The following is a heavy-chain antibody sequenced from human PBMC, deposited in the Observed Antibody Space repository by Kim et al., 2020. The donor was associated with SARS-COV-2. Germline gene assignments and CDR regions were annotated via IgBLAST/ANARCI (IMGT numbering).Heavy chain of an antibody. Sequence: GGSLRLSCAASGFTFSSYGMHWVRQAPGKGLEWVAVIWYDGSNKYYADSVKGRFTISRDNSKNTLYLQMNSLRAEDTAVYYCAREGDIVVVPAAFFDYWGQGTLVTVSS. D-gene: IGHD2-2*01. CDR3: AREGDIVVVPAAFFDY. V-gene: IGHV3-33*01. CDR1: GFTFSSYG. CDR2: IWYDGSNK. J-gene: IGHJ4*02.